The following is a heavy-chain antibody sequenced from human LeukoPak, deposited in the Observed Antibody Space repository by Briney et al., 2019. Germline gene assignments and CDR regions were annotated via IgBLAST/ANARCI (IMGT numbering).Heavy chain of an antibody. V-gene: IGHV3-23*01. CDR3: AKRAAAGPDDWFDP. J-gene: IGHJ5*02. CDR2: ISGSGGKT. Sequence: PGGSLRLSFADSGFTFNNYAMSWVRQAPGKGLEWVSGISGSGGKTYYADSVKGRFTISRDNSKNTFYLQMNTLRAEDTAVYYCAKRAAAGPDDWFDPWGQGTLVTVSS. D-gene: IGHD6-13*01. CDR1: GFTFNNYA.